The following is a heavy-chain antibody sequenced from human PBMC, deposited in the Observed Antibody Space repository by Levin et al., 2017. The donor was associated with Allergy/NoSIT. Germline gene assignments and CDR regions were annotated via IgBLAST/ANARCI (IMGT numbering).Heavy chain of an antibody. CDR2: IKQDGSEK. CDR1: GFTFSSYW. Sequence: ASVKVSCAASGFTFSSYWMSWVRQAPGKGLEWVANIKQDGSEKYYVDSVKGRFTISRDNAKYSLYLQMNSLRAEDTAVYYCAREIVVVPAAMWNYYYYYMDVWGKGTTVTVSS. J-gene: IGHJ6*03. D-gene: IGHD2-2*01. CDR3: AREIVVVPAAMWNYYYYYMDV. V-gene: IGHV3-7*04.